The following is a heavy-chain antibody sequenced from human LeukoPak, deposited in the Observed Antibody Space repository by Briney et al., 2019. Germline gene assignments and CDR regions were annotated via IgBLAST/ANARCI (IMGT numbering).Heavy chain of an antibody. CDR3: ARDGIAAAGTGYYYYGMDV. V-gene: IGHV1-2*02. CDR2: INPNSGGT. J-gene: IGHJ6*02. D-gene: IGHD6-13*01. Sequence: ASVKVSFKASGYTFTGYYMHWVRQAPGQGLEWMGWINPNSGGTNYAQKFQGRVTMTGDTSISTAYMELSRLRSDDTAVYYCARDGIAAAGTGYYYYGMDVWGQGTTVTVSS. CDR1: GYTFTGYY.